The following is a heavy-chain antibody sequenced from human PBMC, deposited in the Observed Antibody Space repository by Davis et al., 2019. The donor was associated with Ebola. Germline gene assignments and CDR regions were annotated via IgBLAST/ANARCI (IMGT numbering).Heavy chain of an antibody. Sequence: GESLKISCAASGFTLSDHYMDWVRQAPGKGLEWVGRIKSKTDGGTTDYAAPVKGRFTISRDDSKNTLYLQMNSLKTEDTAVYYCTTDLTYYDFWSGYYTPIDYWGQGTLVTVSS. V-gene: IGHV3-15*01. D-gene: IGHD3-3*01. CDR3: TTDLTYYDFWSGYYTPIDY. J-gene: IGHJ4*02. CDR2: IKSKTDGGTT. CDR1: GFTLSDHY.